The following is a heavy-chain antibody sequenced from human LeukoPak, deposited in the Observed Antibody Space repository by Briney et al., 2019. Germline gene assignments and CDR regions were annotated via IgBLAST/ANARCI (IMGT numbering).Heavy chain of an antibody. CDR1: GFTFSSYW. V-gene: IGHV3-7*01. Sequence: GSLRLSCAASGFTFSSYWMSWVRQAPGKGLEWVANIKQDGSEKYYVDSVKGRFTISRDNAKNSLYLQMNSLRAEDTAVYYCASGGRYGDYPPDYWGQGTLVTVSS. CDR3: ASGGRYGDYPPDY. J-gene: IGHJ4*02. CDR2: IKQDGSEK. D-gene: IGHD4-17*01.